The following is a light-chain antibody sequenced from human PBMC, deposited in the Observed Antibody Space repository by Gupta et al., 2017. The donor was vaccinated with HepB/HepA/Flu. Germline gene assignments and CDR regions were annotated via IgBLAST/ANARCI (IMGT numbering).Light chain of an antibody. V-gene: IGLV1-40*01. CDR1: SSNIGAGYA. Sequence: QSVLTQPPSVSGAPLQRVTISCTGSSSNIGAGYAVQWYQQLPGTAPKLLIYGDINRPSGVTDRFSGSKSGTSNSLALTGLQAEDEAEYYCQSYDSGLSGYVFGTGTKVTVL. CDR2: GDI. J-gene: IGLJ1*01. CDR3: QSYDSGLSGYV.